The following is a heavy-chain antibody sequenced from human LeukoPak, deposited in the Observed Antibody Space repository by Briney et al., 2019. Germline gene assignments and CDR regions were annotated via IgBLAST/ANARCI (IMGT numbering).Heavy chain of an antibody. V-gene: IGHV3-30*18. Sequence: GRSLRLSCAASGFTFSSYGMHWVRQAPGKGLEWVAVISYDGSNKYYAGSVKGRFTISRDNSKNTLYLQMNSLRAEDTAVYYCAKEVGIAAAAWLDYWGQGTLVTVSS. CDR3: AKEVGIAAAAWLDY. CDR1: GFTFSSYG. J-gene: IGHJ4*02. D-gene: IGHD6-13*01. CDR2: ISYDGSNK.